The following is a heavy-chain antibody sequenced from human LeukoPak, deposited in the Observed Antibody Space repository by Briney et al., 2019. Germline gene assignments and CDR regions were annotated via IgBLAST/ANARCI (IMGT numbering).Heavy chain of an antibody. CDR2: IYHSGST. J-gene: IGHJ3*02. CDR3: ARATMGGAFDI. Sequence: SETLSLTCAVSGDSISSGGYSWSWIRQPPGKGLEWIGYIYHSGSTYYNPSLKSRVTISVDRSGHQFSLNLTSVTAADTAVYYCARATMGGAFDIWGQGTMVTVSS. CDR1: GDSISSGGYS. V-gene: IGHV4-30-2*01. D-gene: IGHD3-10*01.